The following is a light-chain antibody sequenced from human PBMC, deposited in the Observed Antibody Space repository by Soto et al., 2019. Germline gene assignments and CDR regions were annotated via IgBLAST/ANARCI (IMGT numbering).Light chain of an antibody. V-gene: IGKV3-11*01. CDR3: QTRSIRPAVT. Sequence: EIVLTQSPATLSVSPGDRATLSCRASQSVSGSLSWYRHRPGQAPRLLIYDTSNRATGIPARFSGSGSGTDFCVPVSILECEDLGVYYWQTRSIRPAVTLGGGHKVQIK. J-gene: IGKJ4*01. CDR2: DTS. CDR1: QSVSGS.